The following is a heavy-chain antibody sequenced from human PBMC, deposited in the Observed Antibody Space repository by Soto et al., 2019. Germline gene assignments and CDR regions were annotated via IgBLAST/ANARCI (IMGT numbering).Heavy chain of an antibody. D-gene: IGHD3-10*01. CDR3: TRERGGGFYYYYMDV. Sequence: GASVKVSCKASGYTFTSYDINWVRQATGQGLEWMGWMNPNSGNTGYAQKFQGRVTMTRNTSISTAYMELSSLRSEDTAVYYCTRERGGGFYYYYMDVWGKGTTVTVSS. J-gene: IGHJ6*03. CDR2: MNPNSGNT. CDR1: GYTFTSYD. V-gene: IGHV1-8*01.